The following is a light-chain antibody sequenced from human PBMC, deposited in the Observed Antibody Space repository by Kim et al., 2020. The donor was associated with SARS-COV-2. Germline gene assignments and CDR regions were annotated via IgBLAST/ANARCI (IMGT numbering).Light chain of an antibody. Sequence: QSALTQPASVSGSPGQSITMSCTGTRSDVGGYNYVSWYQQHPGKAPKLMLYAVSKRPSGVSNRFSGSKSGNTASLNISGLQAEDEADYYCTSYTSSITWVFGGGTQLTV. CDR2: AVS. J-gene: IGLJ3*02. CDR1: RSDVGGYNY. CDR3: TSYTSSITWV. V-gene: IGLV2-14*01.